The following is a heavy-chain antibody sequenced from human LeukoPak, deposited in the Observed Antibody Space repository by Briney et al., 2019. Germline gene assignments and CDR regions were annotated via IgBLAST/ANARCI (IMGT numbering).Heavy chain of an antibody. Sequence: PRASVKVSCKASGGTLSSYAISWVRQAPGQGLEWMGGIIPIFGTANYAQKFQGRVTITADESTSTAYMELSSLRSEDTAVYYCARAGIAAAGTLDYWGQGTLVTVSS. CDR3: ARAGIAAAGTLDY. D-gene: IGHD6-13*01. CDR2: IIPIFGTA. J-gene: IGHJ4*02. CDR1: GGTLSSYA. V-gene: IGHV1-69*01.